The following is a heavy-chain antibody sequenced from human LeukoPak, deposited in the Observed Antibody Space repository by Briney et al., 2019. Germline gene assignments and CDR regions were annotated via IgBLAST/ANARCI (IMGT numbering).Heavy chain of an antibody. V-gene: IGHV1-69*05. CDR3: ARGWGIPAPISWFDL. CDR1: GGSFSSNI. D-gene: IGHD2-2*01. CDR2: IVPIFGKT. Sequence: SVKVSCKASGGSFSSNIIGWVRQAPGQGLEWMGGIVPIFGKTKYAQKFQGRVTITTDESSSTAYMELSSLRSDDTAIYYCARGWGIPAPISWFDLWGQGTLVTVSS. J-gene: IGHJ5*02.